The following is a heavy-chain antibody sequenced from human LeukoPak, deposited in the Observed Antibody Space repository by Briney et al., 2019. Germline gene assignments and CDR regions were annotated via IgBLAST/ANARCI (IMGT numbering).Heavy chain of an antibody. CDR2: IIPIFGTA. V-gene: IGHV1-69*05. D-gene: IGHD4-11*01. CDR3: ARAYSNVGLGFDY. CDR1: XGTFXSYA. Sequence: XASXGTFXSYAISWVRQAPGQGLEWMGGIIPIFGTANYAQKFQGRVTITTDESTSTAYMELSSLRSEDTAVYYCARAYSNVGLGFDYWGQGTLVTVSS. J-gene: IGHJ4*02.